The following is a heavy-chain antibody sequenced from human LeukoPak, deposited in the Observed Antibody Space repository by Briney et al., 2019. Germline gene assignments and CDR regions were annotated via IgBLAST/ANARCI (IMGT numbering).Heavy chain of an antibody. V-gene: IGHV3-64*01. J-gene: IGHJ3*02. Sequence: GGSLRLSCAASGFTFSSYAIQWVRQAPGKRLEYVSAISSNGGSPSYANSVKGRFTISRDNSKNTLYLQMGNLRAEEMAVYYCARVHPGFSDAFDIWGPGTMVTVSS. CDR1: GFTFSSYA. CDR2: ISSNGGSP. CDR3: ARVHPGFSDAFDI.